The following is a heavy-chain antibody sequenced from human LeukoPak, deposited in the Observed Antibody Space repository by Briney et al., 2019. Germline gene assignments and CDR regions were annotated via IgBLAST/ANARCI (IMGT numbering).Heavy chain of an antibody. D-gene: IGHD5-24*01. CDR2: IIPIFGTA. Sequence: SVKVSCKASGGTFSSYAISWLRQAPGQGLEWMGGIIPIFGTANYAQKFQGRVTITTDESTSTAYMELSSLRSEDTAVYYCARERGTDGYNYYYYMDVWGKGTTVTVSS. CDR1: GGTFSSYA. J-gene: IGHJ6*03. CDR3: ARERGTDGYNYYYYMDV. V-gene: IGHV1-69*05.